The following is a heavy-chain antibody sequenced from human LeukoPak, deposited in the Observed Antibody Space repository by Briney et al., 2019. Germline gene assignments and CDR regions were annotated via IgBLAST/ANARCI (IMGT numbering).Heavy chain of an antibody. CDR1: SGSISRYF. V-gene: IGHV4-59*08. Sequence: SETLSLTCTISSGSISRYFWTWIRQSPGKGLEWIGYVSYSGSTNYNPSLKSRVTISVDTSNNQFSLKLSSVTAADTAVYYCARVRVEMTTNDAFDIWGQGTMVTVSS. D-gene: IGHD5-24*01. CDR2: VSYSGST. CDR3: ARVRVEMTTNDAFDI. J-gene: IGHJ3*02.